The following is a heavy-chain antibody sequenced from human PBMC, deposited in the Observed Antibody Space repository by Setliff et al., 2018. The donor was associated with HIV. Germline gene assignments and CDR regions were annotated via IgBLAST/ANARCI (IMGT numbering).Heavy chain of an antibody. V-gene: IGHV3-66*02. D-gene: IGHD3-16*01. Sequence: GGSLRLSCTASGFSFRNFGMTWVRQAPGRGLEWVSIIHSGGDTHYADSVQGRLTVSRDISKNTVFLRLNSLRAEDTAVYYCGKDRYDNYVWGSYHGPDFWGQGTLVTVSS. CDR2: IHSGGDT. CDR1: GFSFRNFG. CDR3: GKDRYDNYVWGSYHGPDF. J-gene: IGHJ4*02.